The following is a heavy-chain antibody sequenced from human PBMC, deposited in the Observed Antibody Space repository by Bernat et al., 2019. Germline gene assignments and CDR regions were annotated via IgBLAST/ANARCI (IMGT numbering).Heavy chain of an antibody. CDR2: IRSKAYGGTT. Sequence: EVQLVESGGGLVQPGRSLRLSCTASGFTFGDYAMSWVRQAPGKGLEWVGFIRSKAYGGTTEYAASVKGRVTISRDDSKSIAYLQMNSLKTEDTAVYYCSYSGWNDYWGQGTLVTVSS. V-gene: IGHV3-49*04. CDR3: SYSGWNDY. J-gene: IGHJ4*02. D-gene: IGHD6-19*01. CDR1: GFTFGDYA.